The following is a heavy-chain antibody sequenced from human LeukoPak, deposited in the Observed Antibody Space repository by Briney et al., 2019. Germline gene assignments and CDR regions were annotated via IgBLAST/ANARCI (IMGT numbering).Heavy chain of an antibody. Sequence: GGSLRLSCAASGFSFSDYYMSWIRQAPGKGLEWVSYISSSSSYTNYADSVKGRFTISRDNAKNSLYLQMNSLRAEDTAVYYCARDFGANNWFDPWGQGTLVTVSS. J-gene: IGHJ5*02. V-gene: IGHV3-11*06. CDR2: ISSSSSYT. CDR3: ARDFGANNWFDP. D-gene: IGHD3-10*01. CDR1: GFSFSDYY.